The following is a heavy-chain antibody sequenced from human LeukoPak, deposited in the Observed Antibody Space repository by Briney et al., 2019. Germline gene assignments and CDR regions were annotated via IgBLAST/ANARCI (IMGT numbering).Heavy chain of an antibody. Sequence: GVSVKVSCKASGYTFTSYGISWVRQAPGQGLEWMGWISAYNGNTNYAQKLQGRVTMTTDTSTSTAYMELNRLRFDDKAVYYCARVAALAGNGWGDLDSWGQGTLVTVSS. CDR2: ISAYNGNT. CDR1: GYTFTSYG. D-gene: IGHD2-21*02. V-gene: IGHV1-18*01. J-gene: IGHJ4*02. CDR3: ARVAALAGNGWGDLDS.